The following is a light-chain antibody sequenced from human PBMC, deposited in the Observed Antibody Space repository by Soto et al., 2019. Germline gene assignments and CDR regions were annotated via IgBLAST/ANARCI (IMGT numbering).Light chain of an antibody. Sequence: PGARAPLSCMASENVRTFVDWYQQKPGQAPRLLIYGASNRATDIPARFSGSGSGTDFTLTISNLEPEDFAVYYCQQHSHWPPWTFGQGTKVDIK. CDR3: QQHSHWPPWT. J-gene: IGKJ1*01. CDR2: GAS. CDR1: ENVRTF. V-gene: IGKV3-11*01.